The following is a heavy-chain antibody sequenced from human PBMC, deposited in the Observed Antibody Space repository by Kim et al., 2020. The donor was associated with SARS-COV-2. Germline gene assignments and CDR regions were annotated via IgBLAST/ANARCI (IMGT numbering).Heavy chain of an antibody. J-gene: IGHJ4*02. V-gene: IGHV3-23*01. CDR3: ATRPPLGFLMVYDY. Sequence: SVKGRFTISRDNAKKTVYLQVSSLRAEDTAVYYCATRPPLGFLMVYDYWGQGTLVTVSS. D-gene: IGHD2-8*01.